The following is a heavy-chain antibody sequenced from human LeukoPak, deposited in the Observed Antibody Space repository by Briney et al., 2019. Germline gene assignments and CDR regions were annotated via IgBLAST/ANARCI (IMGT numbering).Heavy chain of an antibody. V-gene: IGHV4-59*01. Sequence: SETLSLTCIVSGGSISSYYWSWVRQSPGKGLEWIGQIYFSGSTNYNPSFQSRVTISVDTSKNQFSLRLSSATAADTAVYYCARAKMGYNLAYYYGMDVWGQGSMVTVSS. CDR2: IYFSGST. D-gene: IGHD5-24*01. J-gene: IGHJ6*02. CDR1: GGSISSYY. CDR3: ARAKMGYNLAYYYGMDV.